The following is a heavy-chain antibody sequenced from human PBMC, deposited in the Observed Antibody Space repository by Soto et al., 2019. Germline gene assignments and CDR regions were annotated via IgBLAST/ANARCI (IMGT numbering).Heavy chain of an antibody. CDR2: IKSKTGDGTT. V-gene: IGHV3-15*01. CDR3: TTDSSSWAYYYYYGMDV. Sequence: PGGSLRLSCTVSGFTFSNAWMTWVRQAPGKGLEWVGRIKSKTGDGTTDYAAPVKGRFTISRDDSRNTLYLQMNSLKTEDTAVYYCTTDSSSWAYYYYYGMDVWGQGTTVTVSS. D-gene: IGHD2-2*01. CDR1: GFTFSNAW. J-gene: IGHJ6*02.